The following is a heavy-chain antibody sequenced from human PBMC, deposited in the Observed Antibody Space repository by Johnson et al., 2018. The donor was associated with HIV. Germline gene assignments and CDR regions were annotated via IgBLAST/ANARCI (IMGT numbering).Heavy chain of an antibody. V-gene: IGHV3-15*01. Sequence: VQLVESGGGLVQPGGSLRLSCAASGFTFSNAWMSWVRQAPGKGLEWVGRIKSKTDGGTTDYAAPVKGRFTISRYNSKNTLYLQMNSLRAEDTAVYYCARDSTAGPDKGLDYVGAFDIWGQGTMVTVSS. J-gene: IGHJ3*02. CDR3: ARDSTAGPDKGLDYVGAFDI. CDR2: IKSKTDGGTT. CDR1: GFTFSNAW. D-gene: IGHD4-17*01.